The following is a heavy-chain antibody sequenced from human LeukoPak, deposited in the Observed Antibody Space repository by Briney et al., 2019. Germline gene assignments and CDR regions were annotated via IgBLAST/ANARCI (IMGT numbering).Heavy chain of an antibody. D-gene: IGHD2-21*02. J-gene: IGHJ5*02. CDR3: AVTALDNWFDH. CDR2: IFPGDSDT. Sequence: GESLKISCKGSGYNFTKFWLGWVRQMPGKGLEWMGIIFPGDSDTRSSPSFEGQVTISADKSLSTAYLQWTSLNVSDTAMYYCAVTALDNWFDHWGQGTLVTVSS. CDR1: GYNFTKFW. V-gene: IGHV5-51*01.